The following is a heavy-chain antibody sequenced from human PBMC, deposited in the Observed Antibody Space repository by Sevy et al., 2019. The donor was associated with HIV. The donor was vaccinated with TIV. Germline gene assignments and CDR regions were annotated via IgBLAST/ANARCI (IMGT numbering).Heavy chain of an antibody. CDR2: IYYSRDT. V-gene: IGHV4-61*01. CDR1: GGSVSSGSYY. Sequence: SETLSLTCSVSGGSVSSGSYYWNWIRQTPGKGLEWIGHIYYSRDTKYNPSLKSRVTISVDTSKNQLSLRLSSVTAADTAVYYCAGYSARNGDYFDYWGQGTLVTVSS. CDR3: AGYSARNGDYFDY. D-gene: IGHD1-26*01. J-gene: IGHJ4*02.